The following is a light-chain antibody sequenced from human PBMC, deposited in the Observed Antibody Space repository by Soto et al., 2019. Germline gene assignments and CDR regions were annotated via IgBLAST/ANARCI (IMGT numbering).Light chain of an antibody. CDR3: QQYGSSPPSWT. Sequence: ETVLTQSPGTLSLSPGERATLFCRASRSVSASYLAWYQQKPGQAPRLLIYGAYSRATGIPDKFSGSGSGTEFTFTISRLEPEELAVYYCQQYGSSPPSWTFGKGTKEEIK. CDR2: GAY. J-gene: IGKJ1*01. V-gene: IGKV3-20*01. CDR1: RSVSASY.